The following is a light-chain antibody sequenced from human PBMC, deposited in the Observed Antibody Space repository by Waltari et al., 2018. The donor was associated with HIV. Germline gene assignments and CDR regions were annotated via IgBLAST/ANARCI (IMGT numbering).Light chain of an antibody. CDR3: TAHTSTSTWV. J-gene: IGLJ3*02. Sequence: QSALTQPASVSGSPGQSITISCTGTSNDVGGYTFVSWYQQHPGKAPKLIIYEVRNRPSGVYNRFSGSKSGNTASLTISGLQAEDEADYYCTAHTSTSTWVFGGGTKLTVL. CDR1: SNDVGGYTF. CDR2: EVR. V-gene: IGLV2-14*01.